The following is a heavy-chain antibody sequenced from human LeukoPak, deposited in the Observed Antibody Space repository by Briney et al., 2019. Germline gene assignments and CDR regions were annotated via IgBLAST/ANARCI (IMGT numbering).Heavy chain of an antibody. Sequence: ETGGSLRLSCAASGFTFSSYNMNWVRQAPGKGLEWVSSISSSSDYIYYADSVKSRFTISRDSATNSLYLQMNSLRAEDTAVYHCARVAFGELWGMDVWGKGTTVTISS. V-gene: IGHV3-21*01. CDR2: ISSSSDYI. D-gene: IGHD3-10*01. J-gene: IGHJ6*04. CDR3: ARVAFGELWGMDV. CDR1: GFTFSSYN.